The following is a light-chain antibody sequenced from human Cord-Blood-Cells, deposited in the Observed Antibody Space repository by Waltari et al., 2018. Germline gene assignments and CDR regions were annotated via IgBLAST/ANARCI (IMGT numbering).Light chain of an antibody. CDR2: EGS. CDR1: SSDVGSYNL. V-gene: IGLV2-23*03. Sequence: QSALTQPPSVSGSPGQSITISCTGTSSDVGSYNLVSWYQQHPGKAPKLMIYEGSKRPSGVSNRFSGSKSGNTASLTISGLQAEDEAYYYCCSYAGSSTFVFGTGTKVTVL. CDR3: CSYAGSSTFV. J-gene: IGLJ1*01.